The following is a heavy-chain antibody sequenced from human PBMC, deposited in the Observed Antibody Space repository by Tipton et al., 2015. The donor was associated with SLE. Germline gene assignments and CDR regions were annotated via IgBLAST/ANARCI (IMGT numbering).Heavy chain of an antibody. V-gene: IGHV3-53*04. CDR3: VRGLDSSGWSGGY. CDR1: RFSVSYNY. Sequence: QLVQSGGGLVQPGGSLRLSCVVSRFSVSYNYMSWVRQAPGRGLEWVSFIYSRGGTNYADSVKGRFTISRDSSKNTLYLQMNSLRPEDTAVYYCVRGLDSSGWSGGYWGRGTLVTVSS. J-gene: IGHJ4*02. D-gene: IGHD6-19*01. CDR2: IYSRGGT.